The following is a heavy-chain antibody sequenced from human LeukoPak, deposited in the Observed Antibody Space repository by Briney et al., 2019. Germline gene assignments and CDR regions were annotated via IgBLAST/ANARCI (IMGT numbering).Heavy chain of an antibody. CDR1: GGSISFYY. CDR2: ISASGST. D-gene: IGHD6-19*01. V-gene: IGHV4-4*07. CDR3: ARDSQGSGRPFDS. J-gene: IGHJ4*02. Sequence: SETLSLTRNVSGGSISFYYWSWIRQPAGKGLERVGRISASGSTNYNPSLKSRVTMSVDTSKNQFSLSVGSVTAADTAVYYCARDSQGSGRPFDSWGQGTLVTVSS.